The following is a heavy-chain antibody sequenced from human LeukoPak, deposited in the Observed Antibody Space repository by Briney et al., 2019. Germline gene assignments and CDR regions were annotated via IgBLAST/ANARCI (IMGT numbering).Heavy chain of an antibody. CDR2: ISSSGST. Sequence: PSETLSLTCTVSGDSISSGDYYWSWIRQPAGKGLEWIGRISSSGSTNYNPSLKSRVTISVDTSKNQFSLKLSSVTAADTAVYYCARECPGSGSYHVDYWGQGTLVTVSS. CDR3: ARECPGSGSYHVDY. J-gene: IGHJ4*02. D-gene: IGHD3-10*01. CDR1: GDSISSGDYY. V-gene: IGHV4-61*02.